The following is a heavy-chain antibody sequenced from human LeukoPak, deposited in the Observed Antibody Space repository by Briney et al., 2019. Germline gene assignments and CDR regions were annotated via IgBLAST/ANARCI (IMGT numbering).Heavy chain of an antibody. J-gene: IGHJ3*02. D-gene: IGHD5-18*01. CDR1: GYTFTGYY. Sequence: ASVKVSCKASGYTFTGYYMHWVRQAPGQGLEWMGIINPSGGSTSYAQKFQGRVTMTRDMSTSTVYMELSSLRSDDTAVYYCARDVGYSYDLPNAFDIWGQGTMVTVSS. CDR2: INPSGGST. CDR3: ARDVGYSYDLPNAFDI. V-gene: IGHV1-46*01.